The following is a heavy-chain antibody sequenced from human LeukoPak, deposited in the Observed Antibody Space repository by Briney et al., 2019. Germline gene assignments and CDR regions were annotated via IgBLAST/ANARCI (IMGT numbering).Heavy chain of an antibody. CDR3: ARVGGSGTPYHYYYGMDV. D-gene: IGHD3-10*01. V-gene: IGHV3-21*01. CDR1: GFTFSSYS. Sequence: GGSLRLSCAASGFTFSSYSMNWVRQAPGKGLEWVSSISSSSSYIYYADSVKGRFTISRDNTKNSLYLQMNSLRAEDTAVYYCARVGGSGTPYHYYYGMDVWGQGTTVTVSS. J-gene: IGHJ6*02. CDR2: ISSSSSYI.